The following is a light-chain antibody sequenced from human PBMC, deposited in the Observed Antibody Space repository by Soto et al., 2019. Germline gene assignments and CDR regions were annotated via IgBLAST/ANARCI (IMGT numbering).Light chain of an antibody. CDR3: KQSRSFPLT. CDR1: QDLNRW. V-gene: IGKV1-12*01. Sequence: DIQMTQSPSSLSASVGSRVTITCRASQDLNRWLSWYQQKPGEAPKVLIYAASKLRSGVPSRFSGSGSGADFSLTISSLQPEDVATYYCKQSRSFPLTVGGGTKVDIK. CDR2: AAS. J-gene: IGKJ4*01.